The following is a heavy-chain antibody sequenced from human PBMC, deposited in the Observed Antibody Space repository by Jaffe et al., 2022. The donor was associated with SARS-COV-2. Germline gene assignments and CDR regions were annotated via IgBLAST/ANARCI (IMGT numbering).Heavy chain of an antibody. Sequence: QIQLVQSGAEVKKPGASVKVSCKASGYTFTTYGINWVRQAPGQGLEWMGWISTNNGNTKYAQQLQGRVTMTTETSTSTAYMELRSLRSDDTAIYYCARADWNNEHDAFDIWGQGTMVTVSS. CDR2: ISTNNGNT. D-gene: IGHD1-1*01. CDR3: ARADWNNEHDAFDI. J-gene: IGHJ3*02. V-gene: IGHV1-18*01. CDR1: GYTFTTYG.